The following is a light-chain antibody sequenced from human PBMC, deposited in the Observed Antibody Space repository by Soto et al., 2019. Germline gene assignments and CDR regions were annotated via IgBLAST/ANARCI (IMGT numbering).Light chain of an antibody. CDR2: GAS. CDR1: QSLNTD. J-gene: IGKJ1*01. V-gene: IGKV3-15*01. CDR3: QQYNNWPWT. Sequence: EILLTQSPASLSGSPGESATLSCRASQSLNTDLAWYQQKPGQAPRLLLYGASTRATGTPTRFSGSGSGTEFTLTISSLQSEDFAVYYCQQYNNWPWTFGQGTKVDIK.